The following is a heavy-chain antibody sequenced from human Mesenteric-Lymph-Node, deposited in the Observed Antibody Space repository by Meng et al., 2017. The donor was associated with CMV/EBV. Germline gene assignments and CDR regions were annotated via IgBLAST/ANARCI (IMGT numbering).Heavy chain of an antibody. Sequence: GESLKISCAASGFTFSTYGMHWVRQAPGKGLEWVTLIWFDGSKKYYAESVKGRFTISRDNSKNTVYLQMNSLRAEDTAVYYCARDLFPYGMDVWGQGTTVTVSS. CDR3: ARDLFPYGMDV. CDR2: IWFDGSKK. D-gene: IGHD2-21*01. V-gene: IGHV3-33*01. CDR1: GFTFSTYG. J-gene: IGHJ6*02.